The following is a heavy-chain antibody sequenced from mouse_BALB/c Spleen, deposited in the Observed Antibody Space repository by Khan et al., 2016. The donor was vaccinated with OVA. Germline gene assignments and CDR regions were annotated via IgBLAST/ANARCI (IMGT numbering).Heavy chain of an antibody. D-gene: IGHD1-1*01. V-gene: IGHV1S81*02. Sequence: QVQLQHPGAELVKAGASVKMSCKASGYTFTSYWMHWVKQRLGQGLEWFAETNPTNGRTYYNEKFKSKATLTVDKSSSPAYMLLSGPTFEDSAVYYCARIKKIVATYFDYWGQGTTLTVSS. CDR2: TNPTNGRT. J-gene: IGHJ2*01. CDR3: ARIKKIVATYFDY. CDR1: GYTFTSYW.